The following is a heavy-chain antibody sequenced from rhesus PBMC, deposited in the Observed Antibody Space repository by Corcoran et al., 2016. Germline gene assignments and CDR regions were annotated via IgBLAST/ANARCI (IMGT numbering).Heavy chain of an antibody. CDR2: IDGSSENA. CDR1: GGSISNNYW. Sequence: QVQLQESGPGLVKPSETLSLTCAVSGGSISNNYWWTWIRQPPGKGLEWMGEIDGSSENADYNPDLKSRVTISKDTSKNQWSRKRSSVTAADTAVDYWARHVGEAYWGQGVLVTVSS. J-gene: IGHJ4*01. CDR3: ARHVGEAY. V-gene: IGHV4-65*02. D-gene: IGHD1-44*02.